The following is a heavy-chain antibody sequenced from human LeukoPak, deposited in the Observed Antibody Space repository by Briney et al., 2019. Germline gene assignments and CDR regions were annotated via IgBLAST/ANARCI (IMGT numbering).Heavy chain of an antibody. Sequence: PSETLSLTCTVSGGSISSYYWSWIRQPPGKGLEWIGYIYYSGSTNYNPSLKSRVTISVDTSKNQFSLKLSSVTAADTAVYYCATATPGYCSSTSCRGRWFDPWGQGTLVTVSS. CDR2: IYYSGST. J-gene: IGHJ5*02. CDR3: ATATPGYCSSTSCRGRWFDP. CDR1: GGSISSYY. D-gene: IGHD2-2*01. V-gene: IGHV4-59*12.